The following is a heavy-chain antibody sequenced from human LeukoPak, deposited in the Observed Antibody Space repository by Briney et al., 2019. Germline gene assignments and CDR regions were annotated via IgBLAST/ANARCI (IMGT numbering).Heavy chain of an antibody. D-gene: IGHD3-22*01. CDR1: GFTFSSYS. J-gene: IGHJ6*02. Sequence: PGGSLRLSCAASGFTFSSYSMNWVRQAPGKGLEWVSYISSSSSTIYYADSVKGRFTISRDNAKNSLYLQMNSLRAEDTAVYYCARASYYDSSGKSGMDVWGQGTTVTVSS. CDR2: ISSSSSTI. V-gene: IGHV3-48*01. CDR3: ARASYYDSSGKSGMDV.